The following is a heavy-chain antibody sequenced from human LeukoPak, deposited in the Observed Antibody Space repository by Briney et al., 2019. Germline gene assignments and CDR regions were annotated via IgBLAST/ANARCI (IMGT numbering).Heavy chain of an antibody. J-gene: IGHJ4*02. D-gene: IGHD3-10*01. CDR2: MRRDGNEI. V-gene: IGHV3-7*01. CDR3: ARDRGPRTGFMVREAYDY. CDR1: GFTFSTYW. Sequence: RGSLRLSCSASGFTFSTYWMSWVRQAPGKVLEWVANMRRDGNEIYYLDSVRGRFTISRDNAKNTLYLQMSSLRAEDTAVYYCARDRGPRTGFMVREAYDYWGQGTLVTVSS.